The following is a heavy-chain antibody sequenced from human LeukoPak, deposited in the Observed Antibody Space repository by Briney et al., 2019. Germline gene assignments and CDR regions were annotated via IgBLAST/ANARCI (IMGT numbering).Heavy chain of an antibody. V-gene: IGHV1-8*01. CDR1: GYTFTSYD. J-gene: IGHJ4*02. CDR2: MNPNSGNT. CDR3: AREAGSGSYFDY. D-gene: IGHD6-19*01. Sequence: ASVKVSCKASGYTFTSYDINWVRQATGQGLEWMGWMNPNSGNTGYAQKFQGRVTMTRNTSISTAYMELSSLRSDDTAVYYCAREAGSGSYFDYWGQGTLVTVSS.